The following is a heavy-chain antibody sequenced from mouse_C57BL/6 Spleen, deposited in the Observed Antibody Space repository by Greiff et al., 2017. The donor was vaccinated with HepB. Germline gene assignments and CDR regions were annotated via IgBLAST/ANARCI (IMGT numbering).Heavy chain of an antibody. CDR2: TWSGGST. J-gene: IGHJ1*03. V-gene: IGHV2-2*01. Sequence: QVQLQQSGPGLVQPSQSLSITCTVSGFSLTSYGVHWVRQSPGKGLEWLGVTWSGGSTDYNAAFISRLSISKDNSKSQVFCKMNSLQADDTAIYYCARITTVVPYFDVWGTGTTVTVSS. CDR1: GFSLTSYG. D-gene: IGHD1-1*01. CDR3: ARITTVVPYFDV.